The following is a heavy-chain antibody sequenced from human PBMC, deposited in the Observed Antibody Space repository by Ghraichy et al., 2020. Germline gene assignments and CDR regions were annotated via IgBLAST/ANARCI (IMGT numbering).Heavy chain of an antibody. CDR3: ARDWDDSSGYPGGEDAFDI. V-gene: IGHV1-2*06. D-gene: IGHD3-22*01. CDR1: GYTFTGYY. J-gene: IGHJ3*02. Sequence: ASVKVSCKASGYTFTGYYMHWVRQAPGQGLEWMGRINPNSGGTNYAQKFQGRVTMTRDTSISTAYMELSRLRSDDTAVYYCARDWDDSSGYPGGEDAFDIWGQGTMVTVSS. CDR2: INPNSGGT.